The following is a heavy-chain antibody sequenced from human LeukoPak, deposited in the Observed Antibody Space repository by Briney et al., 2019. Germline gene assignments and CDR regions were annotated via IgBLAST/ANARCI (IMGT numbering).Heavy chain of an antibody. Sequence: GGSLRLSCAASGFTFSSYSMNWVRQAPGKGPEWVANIKQDESETYTVDSVKGRFTISRDNAKNSVYLHMNSLRAEDTALYYCARLSAYYYGSFFCYYMDVWGKGTTVTVSS. CDR2: IKQDESET. V-gene: IGHV3-7*01. J-gene: IGHJ6*03. D-gene: IGHD3-10*01. CDR1: GFTFSSYS. CDR3: ARLSAYYYGSFFCYYMDV.